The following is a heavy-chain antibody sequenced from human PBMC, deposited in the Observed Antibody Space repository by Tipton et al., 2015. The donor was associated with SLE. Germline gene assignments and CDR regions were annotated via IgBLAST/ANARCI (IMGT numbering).Heavy chain of an antibody. CDR1: GGSISSYY. J-gene: IGHJ2*01. V-gene: IGHV4-59*01. CDR2: IYTSGST. Sequence: TLSLTCTVSGGSISSYYWSWIRQPPGKGLEWIGYIYTSGSTNYNPSLKSRVTISVDTSKNQFSLKLSSVTAADTAVYYCARDLGYFDLWGRGTLVTVSS. CDR3: ARDLGYFDL.